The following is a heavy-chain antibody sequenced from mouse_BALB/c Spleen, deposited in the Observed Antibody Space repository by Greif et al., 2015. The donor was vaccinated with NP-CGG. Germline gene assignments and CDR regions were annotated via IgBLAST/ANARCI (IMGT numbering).Heavy chain of an antibody. CDR2: SRNKANDYTT. J-gene: IGHJ2*01. Sequence: EVKVVESGGGLVQPGGSLRLSCATSGFTFSDFYMEWVRQPPGKRLEWIAASRNKANDYTTEYSASVKGRFIVSRDTSQSILYLQMNALGAEDTAIYYCARDYYGSFDYWGQGTTLTVSS. CDR3: ARDYYGSFDY. CDR1: GFTFSDFY. D-gene: IGHD1-1*01. V-gene: IGHV7-1*02.